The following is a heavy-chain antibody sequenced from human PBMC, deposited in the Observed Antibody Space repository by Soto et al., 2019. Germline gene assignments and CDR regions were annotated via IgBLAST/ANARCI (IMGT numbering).Heavy chain of an antibody. CDR1: GFTVSSNY. CDR3: ATRAVVVYDAFDI. D-gene: IGHD2-2*01. CDR2: IYSGGST. Sequence: GGSLRLSCAASGFTVSSNYMSWVRQAPGKGLEWVSVIYSGGSTYYADSVKGRFTISRDNSKNTLYLQMNSLRAEDTAVYYCATRAVVVYDAFDIWGQGTMVTVSS. J-gene: IGHJ3*02. V-gene: IGHV3-66*01.